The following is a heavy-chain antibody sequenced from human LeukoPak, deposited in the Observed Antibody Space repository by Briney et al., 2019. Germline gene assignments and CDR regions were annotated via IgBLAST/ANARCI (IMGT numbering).Heavy chain of an antibody. CDR1: GFTFSSYA. J-gene: IGHJ3*02. CDR3: AKDRPYCGGDCYLVRSDAFDI. CDR2: ISGSGGST. D-gene: IGHD2-21*01. Sequence: PGGSLRLSCAASGFTFSSYAMSWVRQAPGKGLEWVSAISGSGGSTYYADSVKGRFTISRDNSKNTLYLQMNSLRAEDTAVYYCAKDRPYCGGDCYLVRSDAFDIWGQGTMVTVSS. V-gene: IGHV3-23*01.